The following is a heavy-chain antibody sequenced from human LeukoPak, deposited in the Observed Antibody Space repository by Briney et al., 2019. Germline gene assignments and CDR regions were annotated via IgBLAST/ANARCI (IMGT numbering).Heavy chain of an antibody. CDR1: GYTFTSYY. V-gene: IGHV1-46*01. J-gene: IGHJ6*02. CDR3: ARDSGRALLRYFDWLLSPFYGMDV. Sequence: ASVKVSCKASGYTFTSYYMHWVRQAPGQGLEWMGIINPSGGSTSYAQKFQGRVTLTRDTSTRTVYMELSSLRSEDTAVYYCARDSGRALLRYFDWLLSPFYGMDVWGQGTTVTVSS. D-gene: IGHD3-9*01. CDR2: INPSGGST.